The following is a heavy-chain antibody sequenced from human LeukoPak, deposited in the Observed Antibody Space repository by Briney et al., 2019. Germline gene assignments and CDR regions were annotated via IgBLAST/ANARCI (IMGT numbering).Heavy chain of an antibody. V-gene: IGHV3-7*01. CDR2: IKQDGSEK. D-gene: IGHD4-23*01. Sequence: PGGSLRLSCAASGFTFSSYWMSWVRQAPGKGLEWVANIKQDGSEKYYVDSVKGRFTISRDNAKNSLYLHMNSLRAEDMAVYYCARDYGGSSPFDYWGQGTLVTVSS. CDR1: GFTFSSYW. CDR3: ARDYGGSSPFDY. J-gene: IGHJ4*02.